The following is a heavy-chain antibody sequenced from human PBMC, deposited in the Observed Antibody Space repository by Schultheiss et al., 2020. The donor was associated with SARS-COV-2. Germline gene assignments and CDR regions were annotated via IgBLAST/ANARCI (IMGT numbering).Heavy chain of an antibody. CDR3: ARDRYDFWSGYVSYWYFDL. J-gene: IGHJ2*01. CDR1: GGTFSSYA. Sequence: SVKGEGKAAGGTFSSYAISWVRQAPGQGLEWMGGIIPIFGTANYAQKFQGRVTITADESTSTAYMELSSLRSEDTAVYYCARDRYDFWSGYVSYWYFDLWGRGTLVTVSS. V-gene: IGHV1-69*13. CDR2: IIPIFGTA. D-gene: IGHD3-3*01.